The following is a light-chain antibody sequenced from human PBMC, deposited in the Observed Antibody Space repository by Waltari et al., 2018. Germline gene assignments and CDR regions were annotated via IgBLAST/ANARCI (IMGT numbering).Light chain of an antibody. V-gene: IGKV4-1*01. CDR3: QQYINPPYT. Sequence: DIVVTQSPDPLTVSLGETATISCKSSQSLLSTSDHRNHLAWYQQKPGQPPNLLIYRASSRESGVPDRFSAYGSGTDFTLTISSLQAEDVAVYYCQQYINPPYTFGQGTKLQI. CDR1: QSLLSTSDHRNH. CDR2: RAS. J-gene: IGKJ2*01.